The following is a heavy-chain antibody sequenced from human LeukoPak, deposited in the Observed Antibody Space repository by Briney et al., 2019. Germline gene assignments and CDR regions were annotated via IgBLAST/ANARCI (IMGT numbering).Heavy chain of an antibody. CDR2: INHSVST. CDR3: ARGQTGTTWDFDY. V-gene: IGHV4-34*01. J-gene: IGHJ4*02. D-gene: IGHD1-1*01. CDR1: GGSFSGYY. Sequence: PSETLSLTCAVYGGSFSGYYWSWIRQPLGKGLEWIGEINHSVSTNYNPSLKSRVTISVDTSKNQFSLKLSSVTAADTAVYYCARGQTGTTWDFDYWGQGTLVTVSS.